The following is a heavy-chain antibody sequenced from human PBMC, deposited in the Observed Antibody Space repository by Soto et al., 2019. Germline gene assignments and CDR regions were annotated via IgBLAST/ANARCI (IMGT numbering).Heavy chain of an antibody. V-gene: IGHV1-2*04. CDR1: RYTFTGYY. D-gene: IGHD4-17*01. J-gene: IGHJ6*02. Sequence: ASVKVSCKASRYTFTGYYMHWVRQAPGQGLEWMGWINPNSGGTNYAQKFQGWVTMTRDTSISTAYMELSRLRSDDTAVYYCARGHTVDYYYYGMDVWGQGTTVTVSS. CDR2: INPNSGGT. CDR3: ARGHTVDYYYYGMDV.